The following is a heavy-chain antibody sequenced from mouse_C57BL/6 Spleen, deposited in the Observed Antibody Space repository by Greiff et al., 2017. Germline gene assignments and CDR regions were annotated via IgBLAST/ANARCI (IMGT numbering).Heavy chain of an antibody. CDR1: GYTFTSYW. J-gene: IGHJ2*01. CDR2: INPSNGGT. V-gene: IGHV1-53*01. CDR3: ARNYYGSIYSFDY. Sequence: QVQLQQPGTELVKPGASVKLSCKASGYTFTSYWMHWVKQRPGHGLEWIGNINPSNGGTNYNEKFKSKATLTVDKSSSTAYMQLSSLTSEDSAVXYCARNYYGSIYSFDYWGQGTTLTVSS. D-gene: IGHD1-1*01.